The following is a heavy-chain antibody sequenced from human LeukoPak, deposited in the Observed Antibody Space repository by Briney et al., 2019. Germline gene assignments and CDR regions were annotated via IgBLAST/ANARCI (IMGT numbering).Heavy chain of an antibody. CDR3: TRDMGGVMVY. CDR2: IKQDGGEK. V-gene: IGHV3-7*01. CDR1: GFSFSNYW. Sequence: GGSLRLSCAASGFSFSNYWMSWVRQAPGKGPEWVANIKQDGGEKYYVDSVKGRFTISRDNAKNSLYLQMNGLRAEDTAEYYCTRDMGGVMVYWGQGTLVTVSS. D-gene: IGHD3-16*01. J-gene: IGHJ4*02.